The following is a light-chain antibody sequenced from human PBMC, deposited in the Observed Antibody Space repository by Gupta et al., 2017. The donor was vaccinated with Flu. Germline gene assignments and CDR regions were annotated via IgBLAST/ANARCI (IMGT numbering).Light chain of an antibody. CDR1: QRVSSN. CDR3: QQYNNWPPLT. Sequence: ESATLSCRASQRVSSNLAWYQQKPGQDPRLLIYGASTRATGIPARFSGSGSGTEFTLTISSLQSEDFAVYYCQQYNNWPPLTFGGGTKVEIK. J-gene: IGKJ4*01. CDR2: GAS. V-gene: IGKV3-15*01.